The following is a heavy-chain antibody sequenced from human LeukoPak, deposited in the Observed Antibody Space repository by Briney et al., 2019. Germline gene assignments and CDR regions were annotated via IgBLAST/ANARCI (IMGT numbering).Heavy chain of an antibody. Sequence: GGSLRLSCAASGFTFSSYGMHWVRQAPGKGLEGVAVISYDGSNKYYADSVKGRFTISRDNSKNTLYLQMNSLGAEDTAVYYCARDKWELPSCAFDIWGQGTMVTVSS. CDR3: ARDKWELPSCAFDI. CDR1: GFTFSSYG. D-gene: IGHD1-26*01. V-gene: IGHV3-30*03. J-gene: IGHJ3*02. CDR2: ISYDGSNK.